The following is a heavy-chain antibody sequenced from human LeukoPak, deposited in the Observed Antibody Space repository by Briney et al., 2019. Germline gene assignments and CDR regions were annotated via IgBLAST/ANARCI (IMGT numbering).Heavy chain of an antibody. V-gene: IGHV3-30*04. CDR1: GFTFSSHA. CDR2: ISIDGSNK. CDR3: AREGLLPPKYFYSYMDV. D-gene: IGHD2-15*01. J-gene: IGHJ6*03. Sequence: GGSLTVSCAASGFTFSSHAIHWVRQDPGAGREGVALISIDGSNKYYADSVVGRFSTSRDDSKDTLYLQMNSLRAADTAVYYCAREGLLPPKYFYSYMDVWGTGTTVTVSS.